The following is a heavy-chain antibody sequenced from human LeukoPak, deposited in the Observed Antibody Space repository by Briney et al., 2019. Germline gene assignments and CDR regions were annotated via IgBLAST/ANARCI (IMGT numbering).Heavy chain of an antibody. Sequence: ASVKVSCKASGYTFTSYGISWVRQAPGQGLEWMGWISAYNGNTNYAQKLQGRVTMTTDTSTSTAYMELRSLRSDDTAVYYCARDRARIWYYGSGSYYIIDYWGQGTLVTVSS. J-gene: IGHJ4*02. CDR2: ISAYNGNT. CDR1: GYTFTSYG. D-gene: IGHD3-10*01. V-gene: IGHV1-18*01. CDR3: ARDRARIWYYGSGSYYIIDY.